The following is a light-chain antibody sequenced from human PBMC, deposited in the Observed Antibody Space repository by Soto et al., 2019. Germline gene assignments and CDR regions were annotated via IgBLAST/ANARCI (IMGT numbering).Light chain of an antibody. Sequence: DIQLTQSPSSLSSSPGERVTLTCRASQNIGNYLNWYQQKPGQAPNLLIYEASTLHIGVPSRFSGSGSGTDFTITIRSLEHEDYATCYCQQSYRNPRTFGQGTKVDIK. CDR2: EAS. CDR1: QNIGNY. CDR3: QQSYRNPRT. V-gene: IGKV1-39*01. J-gene: IGKJ1*01.